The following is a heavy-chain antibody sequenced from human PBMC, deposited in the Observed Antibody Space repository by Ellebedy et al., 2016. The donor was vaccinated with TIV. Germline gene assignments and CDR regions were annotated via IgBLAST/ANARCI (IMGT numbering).Heavy chain of an antibody. CDR1: GFPVSNNY. V-gene: IGHV3-53*01. CDR2: IYSGGNT. CDR3: ASSTSQGY. D-gene: IGHD2-2*01. J-gene: IGHJ4*02. Sequence: GESLKISCAAPGFPVSNNYMGLVRQAPGKGLEGVSVIYSGGNTFYEESVKGRFTVSRDSSQKTLYPQMDSLRAEEKAVYYCASSTSQGYWGQGTLVTVSS.